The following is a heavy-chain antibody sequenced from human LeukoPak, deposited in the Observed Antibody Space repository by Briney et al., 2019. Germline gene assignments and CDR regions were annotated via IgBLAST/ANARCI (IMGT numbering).Heavy chain of an antibody. Sequence: GSLRLSCAASGFTFSSYGMSWVRQAPGKGLEWVSAIRGSGDSTYYADSVKGRFTISRDNSKNTLYLQMNSLRAEDTAVYYCAKADYASGTYGAFDYWGQGTLVTVSS. D-gene: IGHD3-10*01. CDR3: AKADYASGTYGAFDY. CDR2: IRGSGDST. CDR1: GFTFSSYG. J-gene: IGHJ4*02. V-gene: IGHV3-23*01.